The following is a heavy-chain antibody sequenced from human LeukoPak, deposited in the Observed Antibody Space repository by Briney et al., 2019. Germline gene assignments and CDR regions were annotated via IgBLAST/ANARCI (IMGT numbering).Heavy chain of an antibody. CDR3: ARIVLGYLNGWYSGWSDP. CDR1: GYTFTSYD. J-gene: IGHJ5*02. Sequence: GASVKVSCKASGYTFTSYDISWVRQAPGQGLEWMGWISAYNGYTNYAQKLQGRVTMTTDTSTTTAYMELRSLRSDDTAVYFCARIVLGYLNGWYSGWSDPWGQGTLVTVSS. V-gene: IGHV1-18*01. D-gene: IGHD6-19*01. CDR2: ISAYNGYT.